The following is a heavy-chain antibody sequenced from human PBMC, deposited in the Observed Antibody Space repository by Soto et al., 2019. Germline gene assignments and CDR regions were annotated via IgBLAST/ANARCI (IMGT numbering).Heavy chain of an antibody. CDR2: IYYSGST. CDR3: ARGKWDSSSWYGPKTLGFDY. Sequence: PSXTLSLTCTVSGGSISSYYWSWIRQPPVNGLEWIGYIYYSGSTNYNPSLKSRVTISVDTSKNQFSLKLSSVTAADTAVYYCARGKWDSSSWYGPKTLGFDYWGQGTLVTVSS. D-gene: IGHD6-13*01. CDR1: GGSISSYY. V-gene: IGHV4-59*01. J-gene: IGHJ4*02.